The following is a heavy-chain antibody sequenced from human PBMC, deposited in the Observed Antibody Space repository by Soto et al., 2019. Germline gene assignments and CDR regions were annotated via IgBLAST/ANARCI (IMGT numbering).Heavy chain of an antibody. CDR2: ISSRSRYI. CDR3: ARDARAIFRLVTPFDY. D-gene: IGHD3-3*01. J-gene: IGHJ4*02. V-gene: IGHV3-21*01. Sequence: GGALRLSFAASGFTFSIYRMNWVLQAPGKGLEWVSSISSRSRYIYYQDSVTGRLTTSRHNAKNSLYLQMKRPRAADTAVYSCARDARAIFRLVTPFDYWGQGTLVTVSS. CDR1: GFTFSIYR.